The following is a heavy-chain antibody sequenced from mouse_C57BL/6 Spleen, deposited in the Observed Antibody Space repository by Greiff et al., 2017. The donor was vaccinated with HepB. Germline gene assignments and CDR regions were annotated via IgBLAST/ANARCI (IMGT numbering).Heavy chain of an antibody. CDR3: ARRGDYPYAMDY. V-gene: IGHV1-81*01. CDR1: GYTFTSYG. D-gene: IGHD2-4*01. J-gene: IGHJ4*01. CDR2: IYPRSGNT. Sequence: QVQLKQSGAELARPGASVKLSCKASGYTFTSYGISWVKQRTGQGLEWIGEIYPRSGNTYYNEKFKGKATLTADKSSSTAYMELRSLTSEDSAVYFCARRGDYPYAMDYWGQGTSVTVSS.